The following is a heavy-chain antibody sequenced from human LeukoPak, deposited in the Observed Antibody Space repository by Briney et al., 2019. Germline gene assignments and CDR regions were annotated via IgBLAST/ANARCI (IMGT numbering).Heavy chain of an antibody. V-gene: IGHV3-23*01. D-gene: IGHD2-2*03. CDR3: AKDGYVSWAYQLSHFDY. CDR2: ISNSGGST. CDR1: AFTFSSYT. Sequence: PGGSLRLSCAASAFTFSSYTMSWVRQAPGKGLEWVSAISNSGGSTYYADSVKGRFTISRDNSKNTLYLLMNSLRAEDTAVYYCAKDGYVSWAYQLSHFDYWGQGTLVTVSS. J-gene: IGHJ4*02.